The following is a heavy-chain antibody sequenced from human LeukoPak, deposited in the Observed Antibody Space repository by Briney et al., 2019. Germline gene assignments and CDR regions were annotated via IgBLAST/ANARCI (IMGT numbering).Heavy chain of an antibody. V-gene: IGHV1-2*06. Sequence: ASVKVSCTASGYTLTDYSMHWVRQAPGLGLEWMGRINPNSGGTNYAQKFQGRVTMTSDTSITTAYMVLSRLRSDDTAVYYCAREGSGYDPWGQGTLVTVSS. D-gene: IGHD5-12*01. J-gene: IGHJ5*02. CDR3: AREGSGYDP. CDR2: INPNSGGT. CDR1: GYTLTDYS.